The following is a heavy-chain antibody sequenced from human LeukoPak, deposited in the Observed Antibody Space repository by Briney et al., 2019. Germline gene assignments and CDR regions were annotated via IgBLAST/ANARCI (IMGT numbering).Heavy chain of an antibody. CDR2: IYHSGST. J-gene: IGHJ4*02. Sequence: PSQTLSLTCAVSGGSISSGGYSWSWIRQPPGKGLEWIGYIYHSGSTYYNPSLKSRVTISVDRSKNQFSLKLSSVTAADTAVYYCARGGLESHYCYDSSGYSHWGQGTLVTVSS. CDR3: ARGGLESHYCYDSSGYSH. CDR1: GGSISSGGYS. V-gene: IGHV4-30-2*01. D-gene: IGHD3-22*01.